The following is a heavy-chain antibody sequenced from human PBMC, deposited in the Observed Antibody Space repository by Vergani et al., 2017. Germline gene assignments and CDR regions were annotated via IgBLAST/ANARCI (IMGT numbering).Heavy chain of an antibody. CDR3: ARHVAVAGFYYYYMDV. J-gene: IGHJ6*03. V-gene: IGHV1-69*02. CDR1: GGTFSSYT. D-gene: IGHD6-19*01. Sequence: QVQLVQSGAEVKKPGSSVKVSCKASGGTFSSYTISWVRQAPGQGLEWMGRIIPILGIANYAQKFQGRVTITADKSTSTAYMELSSLRSEDTAVYYCARHVAVAGFYYYYMDVWGKGTTVTVSS. CDR2: IIPILGIA.